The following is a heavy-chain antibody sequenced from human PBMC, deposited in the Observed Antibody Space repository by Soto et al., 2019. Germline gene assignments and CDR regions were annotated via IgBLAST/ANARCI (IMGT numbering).Heavy chain of an antibody. Sequence: QLQLQESSPGLVKPSETLSLTCTVSGGSISSSSYYWGWIRQPPGKGLEWIGSIYYSGSTYYNPSLKSRVTISVDTSKNQFSLKLSSVTAADTAVYYCARRTYYYGSGSYHFDYWGQGTLVTVSS. V-gene: IGHV4-39*01. CDR2: IYYSGST. D-gene: IGHD3-10*01. J-gene: IGHJ4*02. CDR1: GGSISSSSYY. CDR3: ARRTYYYGSGSYHFDY.